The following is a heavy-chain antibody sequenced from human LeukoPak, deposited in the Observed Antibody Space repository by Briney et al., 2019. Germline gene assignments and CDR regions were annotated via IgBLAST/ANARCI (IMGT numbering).Heavy chain of an antibody. V-gene: IGHV4-34*01. CDR3: ARKLPYSSGYYRFDP. CDR1: GGSFSGYY. Sequence: SETLSLTCAVYGGSFSGYYWSWIRQPPGKGLEWIGEINHSGSTNYNPSLKSRVTISVDTSKNQFSLKLSSVTAADTAVYYCARKLPYSSGYYRFDPWGQGTLVTVSS. CDR2: INHSGST. D-gene: IGHD3-22*01. J-gene: IGHJ5*02.